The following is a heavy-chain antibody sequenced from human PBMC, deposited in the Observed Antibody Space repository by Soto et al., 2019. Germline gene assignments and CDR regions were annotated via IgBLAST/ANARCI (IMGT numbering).Heavy chain of an antibody. Sequence: QVQLVESGGGVVQPGRSLRLSCAASGFTFSSYGMHWVRQAPGKGLEWVAVISYDGSNKYYADSVKGRFTISRDNSKNTLYLQINSLRAEDTAVYYCAGEVVLAAYDDAFDIWGQGTMVTVSS. D-gene: IGHD2-15*01. CDR2: ISYDGSNK. J-gene: IGHJ3*02. V-gene: IGHV3-30*03. CDR1: GFTFSSYG. CDR3: AGEVVLAAYDDAFDI.